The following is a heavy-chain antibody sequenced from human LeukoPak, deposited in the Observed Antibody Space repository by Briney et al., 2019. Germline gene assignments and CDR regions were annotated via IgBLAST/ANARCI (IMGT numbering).Heavy chain of an antibody. Sequence: MASETLSLTCSVSGFSISSGSYYWSWVRQPAGKGLEWVGRIYTSGTTNYNPSIKSRVTILVDTSKNQFSLKLSSVTAADTAVYYCARENYYGSGSYKRATRYDYWGQGTLVTVSS. V-gene: IGHV4-61*02. CDR1: GFSISSGSYY. CDR3: ARENYYGSGSYKRATRYDY. J-gene: IGHJ4*02. D-gene: IGHD3-10*01. CDR2: IYTSGTT.